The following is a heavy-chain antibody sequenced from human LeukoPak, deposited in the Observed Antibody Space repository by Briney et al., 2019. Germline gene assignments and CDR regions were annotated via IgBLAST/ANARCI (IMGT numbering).Heavy chain of an antibody. CDR3: ANTLKLRNFDY. Sequence: GGSLRLSCAASGFTFSSYAMHWVRQAPGKGLEWVSAISGSGGSTYYADSVKGRFTISRDNSKNTLYLQMNSLRAEDTAVYYCANTLKLRNFDYWGQGTLVTVSS. V-gene: IGHV3-23*01. CDR1: GFTFSSYA. D-gene: IGHD1-7*01. CDR2: ISGSGGST. J-gene: IGHJ4*02.